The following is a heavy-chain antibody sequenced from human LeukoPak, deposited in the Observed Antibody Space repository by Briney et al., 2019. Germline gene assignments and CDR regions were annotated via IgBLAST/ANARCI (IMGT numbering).Heavy chain of an antibody. CDR2: IYHSGST. V-gene: IGHV4-59*12. CDR1: GGSISSYY. D-gene: IGHD6-13*01. Sequence: SETLSLTCTVSGGSISSYYWSWIRQPPGKGLEWIGYIYHSGSTYYNPSLKSRVTISVDRSKNQFSLKLSSVTAADTAVYYCARGREAAAGTGFWFDPWGQGTLVTVSS. CDR3: ARGREAAAGTGFWFDP. J-gene: IGHJ5*02.